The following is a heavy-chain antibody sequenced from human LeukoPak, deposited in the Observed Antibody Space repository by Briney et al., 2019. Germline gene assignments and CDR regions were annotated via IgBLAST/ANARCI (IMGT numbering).Heavy chain of an antibody. CDR1: GFTFSTYA. CDR2: ISGSGVST. V-gene: IGHV3-23*01. J-gene: IGHJ4*02. Sequence: VQPGGSLRLSCAASGFTFSTYAMSWVRQAPGKGLEWVSRISGSGVSTYYADSVKGRFTISRDNSKNTLYLHMNSLRAEDTAVYYCTRRSGTYYHGFDYWGQGTLVTVSS. CDR3: TRRSGTYYHGFDY. D-gene: IGHD3-10*01.